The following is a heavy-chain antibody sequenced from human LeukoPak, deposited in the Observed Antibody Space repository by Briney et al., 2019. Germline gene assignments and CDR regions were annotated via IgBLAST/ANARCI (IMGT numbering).Heavy chain of an antibody. Sequence: PSETLSLTCAVYGGSFSGYYWSWLRQPPGKGLEWIGEINHSGSTNYNPSLKSRVTISVDTSKNQFSLKLSSVTAADTAVYYCARGPPYIVVVTGIGFFDSWGQGTLVTVSS. CDR1: GGSFSGYY. CDR2: INHSGST. V-gene: IGHV4-34*01. J-gene: IGHJ4*02. D-gene: IGHD2-21*02. CDR3: ARGPPYIVVVTGIGFFDS.